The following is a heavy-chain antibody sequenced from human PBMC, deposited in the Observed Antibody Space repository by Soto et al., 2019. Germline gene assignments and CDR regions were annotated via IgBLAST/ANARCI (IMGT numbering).Heavy chain of an antibody. Sequence: QVQLVESGGGVVQPGRSLRLSCAASGFTFSSYGMHWVRQAPGKGLEWVAVIWYDGSNKYYADSVKGRFTISRDNSKNTLYLQMNSLRAEDTAVYYCARAYCSSTSCLDYWGQRTLVTVSS. V-gene: IGHV3-33*01. J-gene: IGHJ4*02. CDR2: IWYDGSNK. CDR1: GFTFSSYG. D-gene: IGHD2-2*01. CDR3: ARAYCSSTSCLDY.